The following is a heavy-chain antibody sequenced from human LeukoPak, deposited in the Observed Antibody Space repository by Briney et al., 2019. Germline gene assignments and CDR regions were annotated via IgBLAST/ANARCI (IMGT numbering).Heavy chain of an antibody. CDR2: IYPRDSDT. CDR1: GYSFTNYW. D-gene: IGHD4-23*01. V-gene: IGHV5-51*01. CDR3: AKHDDGGVTIDY. Sequence: GASLKISCQGSGYSFTNYWIGWVRQLPGQGLEWMGIIYPRDSDTRYSPSFEGQVTISADKSISTAYLQWSRLKGSDTAMYYCAKHDDGGVTIDYWGQGTLVTVSS. J-gene: IGHJ4*02.